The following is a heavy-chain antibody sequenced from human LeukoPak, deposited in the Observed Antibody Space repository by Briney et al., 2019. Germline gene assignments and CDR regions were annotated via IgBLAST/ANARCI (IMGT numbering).Heavy chain of an antibody. CDR2: IIPILGIA. J-gene: IGHJ4*02. D-gene: IGHD5-24*01. Sequence: SVKVSCKASGYTFTTYGISWVRQAPGQGLEWMGRIIPILGIANYAQKFQGRVTITADKSTSTAYMELSSLRSEDTAVYYCARDRDGYAFDYWGQGTLVTVSS. CDR3: ARDRDGYAFDY. V-gene: IGHV1-69*04. CDR1: GYTFTTYG.